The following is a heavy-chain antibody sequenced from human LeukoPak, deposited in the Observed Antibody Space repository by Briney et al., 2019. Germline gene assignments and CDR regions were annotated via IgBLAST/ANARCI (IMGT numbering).Heavy chain of an antibody. J-gene: IGHJ6*03. V-gene: IGHV4-4*07. CDR2: IFTSGST. Sequence: ASETLSLTCTVSGGSISSYYWSWIRQPAGKGLEWIGRIFTSGSTNYNPSLKSRVTMSVDTSKNQFSLKLSSVTAADTAVYYCAREQYSSSWYKRGYYYYYMDVWGKGTTVTVSS. CDR3: AREQYSSSWYKRGYYYYYMDV. D-gene: IGHD6-13*01. CDR1: GGSISSYY.